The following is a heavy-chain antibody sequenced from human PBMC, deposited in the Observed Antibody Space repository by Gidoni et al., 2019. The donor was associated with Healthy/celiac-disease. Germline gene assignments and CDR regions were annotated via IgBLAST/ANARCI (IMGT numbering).Heavy chain of an antibody. V-gene: IGHV3-53*01. Sequence: EVQLVESGGGLIQPGGSLRLSCAAYGFTVSSNYMSWVRQAPGKGLEWVSVSYSGGSTYYADSVKGRFTISRDNSKNTLYLQMNSLRAEDMAVYYCARQSEGIAAAGTDYYYYGMDVWGQGTTVTVSS. CDR2: SYSGGST. D-gene: IGHD6-13*01. J-gene: IGHJ6*02. CDR1: GFTVSSNY. CDR3: ARQSEGIAAAGTDYYYYGMDV.